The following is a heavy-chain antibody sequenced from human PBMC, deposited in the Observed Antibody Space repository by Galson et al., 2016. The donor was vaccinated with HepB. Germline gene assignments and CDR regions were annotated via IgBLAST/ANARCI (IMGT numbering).Heavy chain of an antibody. CDR1: GYSFTGYY. CDR3: ASSDLLTGYSEGSYFYYMDV. J-gene: IGHJ6*03. V-gene: IGHV1-2*02. Sequence: SVKVSCKASGYSFTGYYLHWVRQAPGQGLEWMGWISPNRGGAKYAEKFQGRVTMTRDTSISTAYLELSRLTSDDTAVYYCASSDLLTGYSEGSYFYYMDVWGEGTPVIVSS. D-gene: IGHD3-9*01. CDR2: ISPNRGGA.